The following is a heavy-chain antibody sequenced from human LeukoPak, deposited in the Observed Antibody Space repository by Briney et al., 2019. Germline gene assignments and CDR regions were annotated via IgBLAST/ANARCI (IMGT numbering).Heavy chain of an antibody. CDR1: GFTFSDYY. CDR3: ARDREQLTYYFDY. V-gene: IGHV3-11*05. Sequence: GGSLRLSCAASGFTFSDYYMSWIRQAPGKGLEWVSYISSSSSYTNYADSVRGRFTISRDNAKNSLYLQMNSLRAEDTAVYYCARDREQLTYYFDYWGQGTLVTVSS. CDR2: ISSSSSYT. D-gene: IGHD6-6*01. J-gene: IGHJ4*02.